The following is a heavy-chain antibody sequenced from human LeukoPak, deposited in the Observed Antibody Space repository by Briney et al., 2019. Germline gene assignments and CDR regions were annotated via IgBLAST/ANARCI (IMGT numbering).Heavy chain of an antibody. Sequence: GGSLRLSCAASGFTFSIYWMSWVRQAPGKGLEWVANIKEDGSATNYVDSVKGRFTISRDNAKNSLYLQMNSLRAEDTAVYYCASRSSVAGTGPGWGQGTLVTVSS. CDR1: GFTFSIYW. CDR3: ASRSSVAGTGPG. V-gene: IGHV3-7*01. CDR2: IKEDGSAT. J-gene: IGHJ4*02. D-gene: IGHD6-13*01.